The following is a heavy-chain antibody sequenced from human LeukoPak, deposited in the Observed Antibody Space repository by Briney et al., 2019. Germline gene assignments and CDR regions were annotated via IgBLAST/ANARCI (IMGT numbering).Heavy chain of an antibody. Sequence: GGSLRLSCTASGFTFGDYAMSWIRQAPGKGLEWVGFIRSKAFGETADYAASVKGRFIISRDDSKAIAYLQMNSLRTEDTAVYHCTRDRGAYNLYDYWGQGTLVTVSS. CDR1: GFTFGDYA. CDR2: IRSKAFGETA. V-gene: IGHV3-49*03. CDR3: TRDRGAYNLYDY. D-gene: IGHD1-1*01. J-gene: IGHJ4*02.